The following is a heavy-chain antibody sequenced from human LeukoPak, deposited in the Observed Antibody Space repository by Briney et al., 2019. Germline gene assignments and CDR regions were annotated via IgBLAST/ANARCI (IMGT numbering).Heavy chain of an antibody. CDR1: GDSASINSAA. Sequence: SPTLSLTFAFSGDSASINSAAWNWLRQSPSRGLEWLGRTYYRSKWSSDYAVSMKSRIIINSDTSKNQFSLQLNSVTPEDTAVYYCARGRSWPLDYWGQGTLVTVSS. V-gene: IGHV6-1*01. J-gene: IGHJ4*02. CDR2: TYYRSKWSS. CDR3: ARGRSWPLDY. D-gene: IGHD6-13*01.